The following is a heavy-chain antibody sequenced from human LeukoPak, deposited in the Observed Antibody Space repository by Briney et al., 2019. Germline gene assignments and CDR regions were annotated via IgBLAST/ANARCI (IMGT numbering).Heavy chain of an antibody. D-gene: IGHD2-21*02. Sequence: GGSLRLSCAASGFNFSSYGMHWVRQAPGKGLEWVAVISHDGSNQQYADSVKGQVTISRDNSKSTLYLQMASLRAGDTAVYYCARQGDTGSWYFDYWGQGTLVTVSS. CDR1: GFNFSSYG. CDR2: ISHDGSNQ. J-gene: IGHJ4*02. V-gene: IGHV3-30*19. CDR3: ARQGDTGSWYFDY.